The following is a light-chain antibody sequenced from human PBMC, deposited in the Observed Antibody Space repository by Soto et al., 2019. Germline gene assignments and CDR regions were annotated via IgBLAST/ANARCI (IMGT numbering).Light chain of an antibody. J-gene: IGKJ4*01. CDR2: DAS. CDR1: QSVSSY. Sequence: EIVLTQSPATLSLSPGERATLSCRASQSVSSYLAWYQQKPGQAPRLLIYDASNRATGNPARFSGSGSGTDFALTSSSVEPVDFAVYYCQQRSNWPSTVGGGTKVEIK. V-gene: IGKV3-11*01. CDR3: QQRSNWPST.